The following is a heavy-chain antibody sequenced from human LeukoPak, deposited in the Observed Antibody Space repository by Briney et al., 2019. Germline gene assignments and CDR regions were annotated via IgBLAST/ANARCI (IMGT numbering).Heavy chain of an antibody. CDR3: AKRGVVIRVFLVGFHKEAYYFDS. V-gene: IGHV3-23*01. CDR2: LSGSGGGT. CDR1: GITLSNYG. J-gene: IGHJ4*02. D-gene: IGHD3-10*01. Sequence: GGSLRLSWAVSGITLSNYGMSWVRQAPGKGLEWVAGLSGSGGGTNYADSVQGRFTISRDNPKNTLYLQMNSLRAEDTAVYFCAKRGVVIRVFLVGFHKEAYYFDSWGQGALVTVSS.